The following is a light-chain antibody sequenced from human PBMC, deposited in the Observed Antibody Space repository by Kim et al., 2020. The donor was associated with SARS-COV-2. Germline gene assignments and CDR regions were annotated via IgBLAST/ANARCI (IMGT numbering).Light chain of an antibody. CDR2: AAS. CDR1: QDVSRQ. J-gene: IGKJ2*01. Sequence: ASVGDRVTIACRASQDVSRQVAWYQQKPGNAPKLLIYAASSLQSGVSPRFSGSRSGTEFTLTITSLQPEDFATYYCQQTDTFPYTFGLGTKVDIK. V-gene: IGKV1-12*01. CDR3: QQTDTFPYT.